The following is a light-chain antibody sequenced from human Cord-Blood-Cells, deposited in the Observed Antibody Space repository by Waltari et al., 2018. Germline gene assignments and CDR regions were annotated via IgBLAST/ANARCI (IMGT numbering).Light chain of an antibody. V-gene: IGKV4-1*01. J-gene: IGKJ1*01. CDR2: WAS. Sequence: DIVMSPSPASLAVSLGERDTINCKYSKSVLYSSNNKNYLAWYQQKPGQPPKLLIYWASTRESGVPDRFSGSGSGTDFTLTISSLQAEDVAVYYCQQYYSTPWTFGQGTKVEIK. CDR1: KSVLYSSNNKNY. CDR3: QQYYSTPWT.